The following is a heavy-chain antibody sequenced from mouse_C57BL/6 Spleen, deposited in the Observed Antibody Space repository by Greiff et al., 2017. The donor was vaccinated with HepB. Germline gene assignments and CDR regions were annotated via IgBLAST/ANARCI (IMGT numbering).Heavy chain of an antibody. V-gene: IGHV1-15*01. CDR1: GYTFTDYE. D-gene: IGHD1-1*02. CDR3: TRLGVEGYYAMDY. Sequence: VQLVESGAELVRPGASVTLSCKASGYTFTDYEMHWVKQTPVHGLEWIGAIDPETGGSAYNQKFKGKAILTADKSSSTAYMELRSLTSEDSAVYYCTRLGVEGYYAMDYWGQGTSVTVSS. CDR2: IDPETGGS. J-gene: IGHJ4*01.